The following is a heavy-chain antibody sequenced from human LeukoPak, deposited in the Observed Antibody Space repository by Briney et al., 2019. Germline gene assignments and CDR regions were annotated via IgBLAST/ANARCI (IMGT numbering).Heavy chain of an antibody. CDR3: ARSVRPRGELDY. Sequence: PSETLSLTCTVSDYSISSDYYWGWIRQPPGKGLGWIGSIYHSGSTYYNPSLKSRVTISVDTSKNQFSLKLSSVTAADTAVYYCARSVRPRGELDYWGQGTLVTVSS. J-gene: IGHJ4*02. CDR1: DYSISSDYY. CDR2: IYHSGST. D-gene: IGHD3-10*01. V-gene: IGHV4-38-2*02.